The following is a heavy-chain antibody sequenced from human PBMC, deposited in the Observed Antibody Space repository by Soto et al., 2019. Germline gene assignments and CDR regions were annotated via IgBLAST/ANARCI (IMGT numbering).Heavy chain of an antibody. CDR1: GLTFRNNW. CDR2: INQDGSER. D-gene: IGHD4-17*01. CDR3: AVYGYGVSAAAY. J-gene: IGHJ4*02. V-gene: IGHV3-7*03. Sequence: GGSLRLSCAGSGLTFRNNWLSWVRQAPGKGLEWVANINQDGSERYYVDSVRGRFTISRDNVENSLYLQLNSLRPEDTAVYYCAVYGYGVSAAAYWGQGTLVTVYS.